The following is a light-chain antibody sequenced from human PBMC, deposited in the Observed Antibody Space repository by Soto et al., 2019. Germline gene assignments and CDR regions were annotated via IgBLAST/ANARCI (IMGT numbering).Light chain of an antibody. CDR3: HQRFT. CDR2: DAS. V-gene: IGKV3-11*01. CDR1: HSVSTY. J-gene: IGKJ3*01. Sequence: EIVLTQSPASLSLSPGERATLSCRASHSVSTYLAWYQQKPGQAPRLLIYDASNRATGIPARFSGSGSGTDFALNIRSLESADFEDYYSHQRFTFGLGTKVDI.